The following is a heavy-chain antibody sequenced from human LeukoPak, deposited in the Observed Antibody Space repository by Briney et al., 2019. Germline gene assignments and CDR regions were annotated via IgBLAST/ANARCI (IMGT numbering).Heavy chain of an antibody. V-gene: IGHV3-53*01. CDR2: IYSDRST. J-gene: IGHJ4*02. CDR3: ARERYSSGGSCYYFDY. D-gene: IGHD2-15*01. Sequence: GGSLRLSCAASGFTVSSNYMSWVRQAPGKGLEWSSVIYSDRSTYYPAHVKGRFTTSIDNSKNALSHQPNSRSAEYTAVYYCARERYSSGGSCYYFDYWAPGPLVTVSS. CDR1: GFTVSSNY.